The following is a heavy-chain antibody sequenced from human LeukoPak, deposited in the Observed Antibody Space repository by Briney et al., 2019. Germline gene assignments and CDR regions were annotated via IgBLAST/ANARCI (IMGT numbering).Heavy chain of an antibody. CDR2: ISRSGATI. CDR3: SRDRGGGDIYFDY. D-gene: IGHD2-21*02. J-gene: IGHJ4*02. V-gene: IGHV3-48*03. Sequence: GGSLRLSCAASGFTFSSYGMNWVRQAPGKGPEWISYISRSGATIYYADSVKGRFTISRDNAKNSLYLQMSSLGAEDTAIYYCSRDRGGGDIYFDYWGQGTLVTASS. CDR1: GFTFSSYG.